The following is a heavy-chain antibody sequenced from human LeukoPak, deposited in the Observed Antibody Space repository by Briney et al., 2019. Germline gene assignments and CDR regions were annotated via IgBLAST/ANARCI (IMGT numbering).Heavy chain of an antibody. Sequence: SETLSLTCTVSGGSISSGGYYWSWIRQHPGKGLEWIGYIYYSGSTYYNPSLKSRITISVDTSKNQFSLKLSSVAAADTAVYYCARDFGDGATAFDYWGQGTLVTVSS. CDR3: ARDFGDGATAFDY. V-gene: IGHV4-31*03. CDR2: IYYSGST. J-gene: IGHJ4*02. CDR1: GGSISSGGYY. D-gene: IGHD3-3*01.